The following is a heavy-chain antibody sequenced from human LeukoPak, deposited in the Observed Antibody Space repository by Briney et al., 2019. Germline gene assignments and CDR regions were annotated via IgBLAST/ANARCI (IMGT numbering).Heavy chain of an antibody. CDR1: GFTFSSNG. Sequence: PGGSLRPSCAASGFTFSSNGMSWVRQAPGKGLEWVSGISGSGGRTYYADSVKGRFTISRDNSKNTLYLQMNSLRAEDTAVYYCARGSPFDYWGQGTLVTVSS. CDR3: ARGSPFDY. V-gene: IGHV3-23*01. J-gene: IGHJ4*02. CDR2: ISGSGGRT. D-gene: IGHD3-16*01.